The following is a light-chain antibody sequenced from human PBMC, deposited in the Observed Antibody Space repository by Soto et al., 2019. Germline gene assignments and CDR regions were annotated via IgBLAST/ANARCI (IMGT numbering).Light chain of an antibody. CDR1: QSVSSN. CDR2: GAS. CDR3: QQYNNWPPGT. V-gene: IGKV3-15*01. J-gene: IGKJ1*01. Sequence: EIVMTPSPATLSVSPGDRATLSCRASQSVSSNLAWFQQKPGQAPRLLIFGASTRATGVPARFSGSGSGTEFTLTISSLQSEDFAVYYCQQYNNWPPGTFGQGTKVDIK.